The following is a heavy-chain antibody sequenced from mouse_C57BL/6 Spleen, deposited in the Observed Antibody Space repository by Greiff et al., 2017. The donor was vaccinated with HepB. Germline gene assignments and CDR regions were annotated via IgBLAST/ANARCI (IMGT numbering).Heavy chain of an antibody. Sequence: QVQLQQPGAELVKPGASVKMSCKASGYTFTSYWITWVKQRPGQGLEWIGDIYPGSGSTNYNEKFKSRATLTVDTSSSTAYLQLSSLTSEDSAVYYCARSGYDGAWFAYWGQWTLVTFSA. CDR1: GYTFTSYW. CDR2: IYPGSGST. V-gene: IGHV1-55*01. CDR3: ARSGYDGAWFAY. D-gene: IGHD2-2*01. J-gene: IGHJ3*01.